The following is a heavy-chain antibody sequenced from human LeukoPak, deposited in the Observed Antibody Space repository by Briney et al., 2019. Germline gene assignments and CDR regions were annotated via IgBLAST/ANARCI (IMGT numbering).Heavy chain of an antibody. D-gene: IGHD5-18*01. CDR1: RVAFSIYG. Sequence: GRTLRPSCAASRVAFSIYGMHGVRQAPGKGRGRGAGIRYDGSTKYYADSVKGRFTPYRDNSKNTLYPQMNSLRAEDTAVYYCAKEVLGHSYGNYPDYWGQGTLVTVSS. J-gene: IGHJ4*02. CDR3: AKEVLGHSYGNYPDY. CDR2: IRYDGSTK. V-gene: IGHV3-30*02.